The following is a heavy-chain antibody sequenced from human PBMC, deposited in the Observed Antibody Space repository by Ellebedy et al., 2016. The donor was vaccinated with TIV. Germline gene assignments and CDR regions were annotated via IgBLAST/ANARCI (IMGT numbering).Heavy chain of an antibody. V-gene: IGHV3-23*01. Sequence: PGGSLRLSCAASGFTFSNYALTWVRQAPGKGLEWVSSISGSGAATYYADSVKGRFTLSRDNSKNTLYLQMESLRAEDTAVYYCAKDPALVYDTSYYYLDFWGQGTLVSVSS. J-gene: IGHJ4*02. D-gene: IGHD3-22*01. CDR3: AKDPALVYDTSYYYLDF. CDR1: GFTFSNYA. CDR2: ISGSGAAT.